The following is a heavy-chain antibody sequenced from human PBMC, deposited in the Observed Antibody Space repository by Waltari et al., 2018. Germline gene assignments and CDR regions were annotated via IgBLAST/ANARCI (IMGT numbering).Heavy chain of an antibody. V-gene: IGHV3-23*01. CDR1: GFSFSNYA. Sequence: EVQLLESGGGLVQPGGSLRLPCAASGFSFSNYAMSWVRQVPGKGLEWVSAASDSGGSSYYADSVKGRFTISRDNSKNMLYLQMKYLSAEDTALYYCAKDLLPTGVFDYWGQGALVTVSS. CDR2: ASDSGGSS. CDR3: AKDLLPTGVFDY. D-gene: IGHD3-10*01. J-gene: IGHJ4*02.